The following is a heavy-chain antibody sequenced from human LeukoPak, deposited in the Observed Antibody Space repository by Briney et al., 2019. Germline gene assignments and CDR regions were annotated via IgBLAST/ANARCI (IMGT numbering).Heavy chain of an antibody. V-gene: IGHV1-2*02. J-gene: IGHJ5*02. CDR2: INPNSGGT. CDR3: ARLLSSSRFDP. D-gene: IGHD6-13*01. CDR1: GYTFTGYY. Sequence: GASVKVSCKASGYTFTGYYMHWVRQAPGQGLEWMGWINPNSGGTDYAQKFQGRVTMTRDTSISTAYLELSRLTSDDTAVYYCARLLSSSRFDPWGQGTLVTVSS.